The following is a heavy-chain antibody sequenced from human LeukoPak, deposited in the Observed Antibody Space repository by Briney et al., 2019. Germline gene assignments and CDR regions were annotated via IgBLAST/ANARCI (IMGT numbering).Heavy chain of an antibody. J-gene: IGHJ6*03. D-gene: IGHD1-26*01. Sequence: KPSETLSLTCTVSGGSISSYYWSWIRQPPGRGLEWIGYIYYSGSTNYNPSLKSRVTISVDTSKNQFSLKLSSVTAADTAVYYCARHSGSYSGYYYYMDVWGKGTTVTVSS. CDR3: ARHSGSYSGYYYYMDV. CDR1: GGSISSYY. V-gene: IGHV4-59*08. CDR2: IYYSGST.